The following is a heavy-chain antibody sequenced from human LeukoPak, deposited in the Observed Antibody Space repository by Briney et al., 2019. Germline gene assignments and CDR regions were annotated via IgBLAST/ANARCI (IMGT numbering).Heavy chain of an antibody. CDR1: GYSFSSYW. CDR2: IAPGDSET. CDR3: ARLRGSSAWPFDY. J-gene: IGHJ4*02. V-gene: IGHV5-51*01. D-gene: IGHD6-19*01. Sequence: GESLQISCQASGYSFSSYWIAWVRQMPGKGLEWMGIIAPGDSETRYSPSFQGQVTISADKSITTAYLQWSGLKASDTAMYYCARLRGSSAWPFDYWGQGTLVTVSS.